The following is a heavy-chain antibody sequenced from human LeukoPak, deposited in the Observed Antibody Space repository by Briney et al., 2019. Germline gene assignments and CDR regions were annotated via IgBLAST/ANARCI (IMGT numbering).Heavy chain of an antibody. Sequence: GGSLRLSCAASGFTFDDYAMHWVRQAPGKGLEWVSLISWDGGLTYYADSMEGRFTISRDNSKYSLYLQMNSLRTEDTALYYCAKPRRGTITTGPAYTHWGQGTLVTVSS. V-gene: IGHV3-43D*03. CDR2: ISWDGGLT. J-gene: IGHJ4*02. D-gene: IGHD4-11*01. CDR3: AKPRRGTITTGPAYTH. CDR1: GFTFDDYA.